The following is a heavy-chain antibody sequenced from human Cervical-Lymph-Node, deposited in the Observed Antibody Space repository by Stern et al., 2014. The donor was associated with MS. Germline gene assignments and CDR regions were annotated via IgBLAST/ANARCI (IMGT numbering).Heavy chain of an antibody. CDR3: ARVLSLATSDS. CDR2: LNPSVGRT. Sequence: VQLVQSGAEIRKPGASVKLSCKASGDSFTTYYITWVRQAPGQGLEWGALLNPSVGRTTYAQNFQGRVTVTGNTSTDTVDLELTGLRYEDSAVYYCARVLSLATSDSWGQGTLVTVSS. V-gene: IGHV1-46*01. D-gene: IGHD6-13*01. J-gene: IGHJ4*02. CDR1: GDSFTTYY.